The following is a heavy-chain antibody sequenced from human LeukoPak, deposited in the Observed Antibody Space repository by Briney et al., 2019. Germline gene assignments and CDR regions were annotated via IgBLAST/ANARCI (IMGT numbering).Heavy chain of an antibody. Sequence: SETLSLTCTVSGGSISSGSYYWSWIRQPAGKGLEWNGRIYTSGSTNYNPSLKSRVTISVDTSKNQFSLKLSSVTAADTAVYYCARASPHYYDSSGYHNWFDPWGQGTLVTVSS. CDR3: ARASPHYYDSSGYHNWFDP. D-gene: IGHD3-22*01. CDR2: IYTSGST. J-gene: IGHJ5*02. V-gene: IGHV4-61*02. CDR1: GGSISSGSYY.